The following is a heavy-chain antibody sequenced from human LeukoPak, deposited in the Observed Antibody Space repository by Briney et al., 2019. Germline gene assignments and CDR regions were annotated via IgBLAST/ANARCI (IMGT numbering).Heavy chain of an antibody. CDR1: GFTFSGFG. J-gene: IGHJ4*02. CDR2: ISSSSSYI. Sequence: GGSLRLSCAASGFTFSGFGMNWVRQAPGKGLEWVSSISSSSSYIYYADSVKGRFTISRDNAKNSLYLQMNSLRAEDTAVYYCARSSRELGGYAPWELMPPFDYWGQGTLVTVSS. CDR3: ARSSRELGGYAPWELMPPFDY. V-gene: IGHV3-21*01. D-gene: IGHD1-7*01.